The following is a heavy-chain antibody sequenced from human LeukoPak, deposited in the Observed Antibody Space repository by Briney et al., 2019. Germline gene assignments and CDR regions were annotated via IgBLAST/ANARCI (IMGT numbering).Heavy chain of an antibody. CDR1: GGSFSGYY. J-gene: IGHJ5*02. V-gene: IGHV4-34*01. CDR2: INHSGST. D-gene: IGHD6-13*01. CDR3: AAEGYSSSWYPRNNWFDP. Sequence: PSETLSLTCAVYGGSFSGYYWSWIRQPPGKGLEWIGEINHSGSTNYNPSLKSRVTISVDTSKNQFSLKLSSVTAADTAVYYCAAEGYSSSWYPRNNWFDPWGQGTLVTVSS.